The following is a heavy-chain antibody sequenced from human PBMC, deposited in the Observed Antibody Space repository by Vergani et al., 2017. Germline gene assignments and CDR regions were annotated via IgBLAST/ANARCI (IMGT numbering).Heavy chain of an antibody. D-gene: IGHD7-27*01. J-gene: IGHJ4*02. CDR3: ATGAGPFDI. CDR1: GDSITSGGYY. V-gene: IGHV4-61*02. CDR2: FYTSGST. Sequence: QVQLQESGPGLVKPSQTLSLTCTVSGDSITSGGYYWNWIRQPAGKGLEWIGRFYTSGSTNYNPSLKSRVTISVDTSKNQFSLKLTSVTAADTAVYYCATGAGPFDIWGQGTLVTVSS.